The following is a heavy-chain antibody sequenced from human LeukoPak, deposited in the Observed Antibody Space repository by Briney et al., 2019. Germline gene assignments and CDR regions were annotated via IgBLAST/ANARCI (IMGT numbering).Heavy chain of an antibody. V-gene: IGHV3-30*18. CDR2: MSYDGSNK. D-gene: IGHD6-13*01. Sequence: GGSLRLSCAASGFTFRRNGMHWVRQAPGKGLEWVAVMSYDGSNKYYADSVKGRFTISRDNSKNTLYLQMNSLRDEGTAVYYCAKDWSSSWSLDYWGQGTLVTVSS. J-gene: IGHJ4*02. CDR1: GFTFRRNG. CDR3: AKDWSSSWSLDY.